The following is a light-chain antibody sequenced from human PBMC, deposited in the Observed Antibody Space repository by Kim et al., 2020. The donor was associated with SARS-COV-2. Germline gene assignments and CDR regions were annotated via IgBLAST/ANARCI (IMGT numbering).Light chain of an antibody. CDR3: QQHNDWALT. CDR2: GAS. Sequence: EVVMTQSPATLSVSPGERATLSCRASESVKTYLAWYQQKPGQAPRLLIYGASTRATGIPARFSGSGFGTEFTVTISSLQSEDVAVYYCQQHNDWALTFGGGTKVDIK. V-gene: IGKV3-15*01. J-gene: IGKJ4*01. CDR1: ESVKTY.